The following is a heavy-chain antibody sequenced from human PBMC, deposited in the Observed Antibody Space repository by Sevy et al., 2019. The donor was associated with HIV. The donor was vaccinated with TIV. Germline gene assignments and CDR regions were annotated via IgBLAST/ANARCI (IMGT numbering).Heavy chain of an antibody. Sequence: GGSLRLSCAASGFSFSSYWMTWFRQAPGKELEWVANVNLDGSGKYYVDSVKGRFTISRDNARNSLSLQMNSLRAEDTAVYYCARSVDYWGQRTLVTVSS. V-gene: IGHV3-7*01. CDR2: VNLDGSGK. CDR3: ARSVDY. J-gene: IGHJ4*02. CDR1: GFSFSSYW.